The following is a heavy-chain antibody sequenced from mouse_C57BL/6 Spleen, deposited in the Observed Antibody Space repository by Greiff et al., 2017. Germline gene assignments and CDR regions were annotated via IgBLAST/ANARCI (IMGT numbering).Heavy chain of an antibody. CDR3: AREVYYGNFYAMDY. CDR2: INYDGSST. CDR1: GFTFSDYY. D-gene: IGHD2-1*01. J-gene: IGHJ4*01. V-gene: IGHV5-16*01. Sequence: EVNVVESEGGLVQPGSSMKLSCTASGFTFSDYYMAWVRQVPEKGLEWVANINYDGSSTYYLDSLKSRFIISRDNAKNILYLQMRSLKSEDTATYYCAREVYYGNFYAMDYWGQGTSVTVSS.